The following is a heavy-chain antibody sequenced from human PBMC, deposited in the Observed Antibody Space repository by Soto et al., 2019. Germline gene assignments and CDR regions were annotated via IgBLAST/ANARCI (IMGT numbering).Heavy chain of an antibody. Sequence: GASVKVSCKASGGTFSSYAISWVRQAPGQGLEWMGGIIPIFGTANYAQKFQGRVTITADKSTSTAYMELSSLRSEDTAVYYCARGVRQLGLYYYYGMDVWGQGTTVTVSS. V-gene: IGHV1-69*06. CDR3: ARGVRQLGLYYYYGMDV. CDR2: IIPIFGTA. D-gene: IGHD6-6*01. CDR1: GGTFSSYA. J-gene: IGHJ6*02.